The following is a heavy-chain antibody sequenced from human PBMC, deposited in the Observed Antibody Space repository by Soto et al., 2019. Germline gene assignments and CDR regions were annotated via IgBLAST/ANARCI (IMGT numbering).Heavy chain of an antibody. D-gene: IGHD6-13*01. V-gene: IGHV4-39*01. J-gene: IGHJ4*02. CDR2: IYYSGST. CDR1: GGSISSSSYY. CDR3: ATLRTSRLYYFDF. Sequence: QLQLQASGPGLVKPSETLSLTCTVSGGSISSSSYYWGWIRQPPGKGLEWIGSIYYSGSTYYNPSLKIRITISVDTPKNQFSLKLSSVTAADTAVYYCATLRTSRLYYFDFWGQGTLVTVSS.